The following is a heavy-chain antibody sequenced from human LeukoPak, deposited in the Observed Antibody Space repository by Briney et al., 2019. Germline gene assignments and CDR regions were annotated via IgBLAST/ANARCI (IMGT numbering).Heavy chain of an antibody. Sequence: GASVKVSCKASGYTFTSYGISWVRQMPGKGLEWMGRIDPSDSYTNYSPSFQGHVTISADKSISTAYLQWSSPKASDTAMYYCASIAVAGPFDYWGQGTLVTVSS. CDR1: GYTFTSYG. D-gene: IGHD6-19*01. J-gene: IGHJ4*02. V-gene: IGHV5-10-1*01. CDR3: ASIAVAGPFDY. CDR2: IDPSDSYT.